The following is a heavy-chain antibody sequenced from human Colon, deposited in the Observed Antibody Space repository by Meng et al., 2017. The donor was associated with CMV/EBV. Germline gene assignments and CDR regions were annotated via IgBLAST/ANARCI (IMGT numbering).Heavy chain of an antibody. V-gene: IGHV4-4*09. CDR1: GSSLKNYD. D-gene: IGHD1-26*01. J-gene: IGHJ4*01. CDR2: LFPDGST. Sequence: SETLSLTCSVSGSSLKNYDWTWIRQSPGGGLENIGNLFPDGSTHTNPSLESRISMSQDVSENHFSLKLTSVTAADSATYYCVGGKGDRGPYEYWGQGLLVTVSS. CDR3: VGGKGDRGPYEY.